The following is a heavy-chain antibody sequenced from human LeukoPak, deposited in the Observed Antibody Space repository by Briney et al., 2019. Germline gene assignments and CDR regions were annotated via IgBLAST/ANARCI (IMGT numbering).Heavy chain of an antibody. CDR3: ARADGGDIDY. Sequence: GGSLRLSCAASGFTFSSYSMNWVRQAPGKGLEWVSSISSSSSYIYYAESLKGRLTISRDNAKSALYLQMSSLRAEDTAVYYCARADGGDIDYWGQGTLVTVSS. D-gene: IGHD2-21*02. J-gene: IGHJ4*02. V-gene: IGHV3-21*01. CDR1: GFTFSSYS. CDR2: ISSSSSYI.